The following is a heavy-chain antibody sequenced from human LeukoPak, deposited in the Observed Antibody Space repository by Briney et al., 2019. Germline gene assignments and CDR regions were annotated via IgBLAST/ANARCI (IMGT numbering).Heavy chain of an antibody. CDR1: GFTIRGFW. CDR3: VRDRPDNWFDP. Sequence: PGGSLRLSCAASGFTIRGFWMHWVRQTPGEGLVWVSRIDNDGDSPTYADSVKGRFTTSRDNAKNTVYLQMNSLIAEDTGVYYCVRDRPDNWFDPWGHGTLVIVSS. CDR2: IDNDGDSP. V-gene: IGHV3-74*01. J-gene: IGHJ5*02.